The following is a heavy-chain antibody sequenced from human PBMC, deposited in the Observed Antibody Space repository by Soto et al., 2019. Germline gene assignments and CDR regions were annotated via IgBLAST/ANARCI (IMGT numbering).Heavy chain of an antibody. CDR1: GYTFTSYD. J-gene: IGHJ4*02. CDR2: ISTYNGNT. CDR3: AGGMGQPLDY. D-gene: IGHD3-16*01. Sequence: QVQLVQSGAEVKKPGASVKVSCKASGYTFTSYDITWVRQAPGQGLEWMGWISTYNGNTNYAQRLQGRVTMTTDTSTSTAYMDLRSLRADDTAVYYCAGGMGQPLDYWGQGTLVTVSS. V-gene: IGHV1-18*01.